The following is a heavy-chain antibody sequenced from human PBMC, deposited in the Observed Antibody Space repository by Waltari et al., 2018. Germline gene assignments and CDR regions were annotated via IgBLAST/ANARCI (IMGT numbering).Heavy chain of an antibody. Sequence: EVQLVESGGGLVKPGGSLRLSCAASGFTFNTYTMNWVRQAPGTGLEWVSASSSTSSDRYYADSVKGRFTISRDNAKSSLYLQLNSLRAEDTAVYYCAGGYSSYYGMDVWGQGTTVTISS. CDR2: SSSTSSDR. D-gene: IGHD6-13*01. J-gene: IGHJ6*02. V-gene: IGHV3-21*02. CDR3: AGGYSSYYGMDV. CDR1: GFTFNTYT.